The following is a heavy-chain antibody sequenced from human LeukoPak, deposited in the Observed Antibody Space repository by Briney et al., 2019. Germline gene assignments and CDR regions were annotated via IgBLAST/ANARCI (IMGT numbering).Heavy chain of an antibody. Sequence: ASVKVSCKASGYTFTGYYTHWVRQAPGQGLEWMGRINPNSGGTNYAQKFQGRVTMTRDTSISTAYMELSRLRSDDTAVYYCARVTVYGSGKDKPFDYWGQGTLVTVSS. CDR3: ARVTVYGSGKDKPFDY. D-gene: IGHD3-10*01. CDR2: INPNSGGT. V-gene: IGHV1-2*02. CDR1: GYTFTGYY. J-gene: IGHJ4*02.